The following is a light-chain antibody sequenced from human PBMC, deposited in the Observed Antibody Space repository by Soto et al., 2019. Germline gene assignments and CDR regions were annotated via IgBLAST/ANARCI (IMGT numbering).Light chain of an antibody. CDR2: DVT. J-gene: IGLJ1*01. CDR3: NSYVGSNNYV. CDR1: SSDVGGYNF. V-gene: IGLV2-11*01. Sequence: QSALTQPRSVSGSPGQSVTISCTGTSSDVGGYNFVSWYQQYPGKAPKLIIYDVTKGPSGVPDRFSGSKSGNTASLTVSGLQADDEADYYCNSYVGSNNYVFGTGTKLTVL.